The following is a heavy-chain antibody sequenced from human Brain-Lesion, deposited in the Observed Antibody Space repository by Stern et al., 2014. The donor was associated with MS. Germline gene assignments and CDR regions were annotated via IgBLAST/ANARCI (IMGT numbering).Heavy chain of an antibody. V-gene: IGHV4-39*01. D-gene: IGHD2-15*01. Sequence: VHLVESGPGLVKPSETLSLTCTVAGGSVSSTSYAWAWIRQPPGKGLAWIGTIYYSGNTSYSPSLQSRLPISLDTSKNKVSLQMRSVTAADTAVYYCAGEEDIRYCSGGSCTGNWFDPWGQGTLVTVSS. CDR1: GGSVSSTSYA. J-gene: IGHJ5*02. CDR3: AGEEDIRYCSGGSCTGNWFDP. CDR2: IYYSGNT.